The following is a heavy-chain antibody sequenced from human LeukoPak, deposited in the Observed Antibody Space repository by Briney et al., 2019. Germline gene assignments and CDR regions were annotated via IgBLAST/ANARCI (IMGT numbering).Heavy chain of an antibody. Sequence: GESLKISCKASGYSFTNHWIGWVRQMPGKGLEWMGMVYPGDSDTRYSPSFQGQVTISADKSIFTAYLQWNSLKASDTAMYYCASPSGSGSSPYDAFDIWGQGTTVTVSS. CDR1: GYSFTNHW. CDR2: VYPGDSDT. V-gene: IGHV5-51*01. CDR3: ASPSGSGSSPYDAFDI. J-gene: IGHJ3*02. D-gene: IGHD3-10*01.